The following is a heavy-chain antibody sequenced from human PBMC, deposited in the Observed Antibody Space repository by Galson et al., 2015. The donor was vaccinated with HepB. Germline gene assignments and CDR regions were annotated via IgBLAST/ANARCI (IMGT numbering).Heavy chain of an antibody. J-gene: IGHJ6*02. CDR3: ARVPCSGGSCYSYYYYGMDV. V-gene: IGHV3-48*01. CDR2: ISSSSSTL. CDR1: GFTFSSYS. Sequence: SLRLSCAASGFTFSSYSMNWVRQAPGKGLEWVSYISSSSSTLYYADSVKGRFTISRDNAKNSLYLQMNSLRAEDTAVYYCARVPCSGGSCYSYYYYGMDVWGQGTTVTVSS. D-gene: IGHD2-15*01.